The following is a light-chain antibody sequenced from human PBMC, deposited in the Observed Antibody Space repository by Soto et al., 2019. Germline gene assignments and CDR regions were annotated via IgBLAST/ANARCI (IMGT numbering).Light chain of an antibody. Sequence: EIVLTQCPATLSLSPGERATLSCRASQSVSSYLAWYQQKPGQPPRLLIYGASSRATGIPDRFSGSGSGTDFTLTISRLEPEDFAVFYCKQYDSLPITFGQGTRLEIK. V-gene: IGKV3-20*01. J-gene: IGKJ5*01. CDR1: QSVSSY. CDR2: GAS. CDR3: KQYDSLPIT.